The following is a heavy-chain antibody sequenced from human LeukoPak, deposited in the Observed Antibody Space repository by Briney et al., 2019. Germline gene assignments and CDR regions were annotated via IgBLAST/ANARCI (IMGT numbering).Heavy chain of an antibody. CDR1: GGSISSYY. D-gene: IGHD6-25*01. V-gene: IGHV4-59*01. J-gene: IGHJ4*02. CDR3: ARDRPGYSSGFDY. CDR2: IYYSGST. Sequence: SETLSLTCTVSGGSISSYYWSWIRQPPGEGLEWIGYIYYSGSTNYNPSLKSRVTISVDTSKNQFSLKLSSVTAADTAVYYCARDRPGYSSGFDYWGQGTMVTVSS.